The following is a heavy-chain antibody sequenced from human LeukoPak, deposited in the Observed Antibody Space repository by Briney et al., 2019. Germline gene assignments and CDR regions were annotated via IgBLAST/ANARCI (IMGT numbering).Heavy chain of an antibody. CDR2: IYPGDSDT. CDR1: GYSFTSYW. V-gene: IGHV5-51*01. J-gene: IGHJ3*02. CDR3: ARLSYSSGWYGAFDI. D-gene: IGHD6-19*01. Sequence: HGESLKISCKGSGYSFTSYWIGWVRQMPGKGLEWMGIIYPGDSDTRYSPSFQGQVTISADKSISTAYLQWSSLKASDTAMYYCARLSYSSGWYGAFDIWGQGTVVTVSS.